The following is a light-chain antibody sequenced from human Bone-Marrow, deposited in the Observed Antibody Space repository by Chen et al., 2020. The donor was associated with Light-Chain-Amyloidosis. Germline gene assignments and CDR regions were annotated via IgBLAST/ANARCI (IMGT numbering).Light chain of an antibody. Sequence: SYELTQPPSVSASPGQTARITCSGDDLPTKYAYWYQQKPGQAPVLVIHRDTERPSGISERFAGASSGTTATLTIRGVQAEDEADYPCQSADSSGTYEVIFGGGTKLTVL. CDR3: QSADSSGTYEVI. CDR2: RDT. V-gene: IGLV3-25*03. CDR1: DLPTKY. J-gene: IGLJ2*01.